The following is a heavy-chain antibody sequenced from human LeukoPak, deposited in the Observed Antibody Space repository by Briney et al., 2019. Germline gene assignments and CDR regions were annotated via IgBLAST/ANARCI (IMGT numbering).Heavy chain of an antibody. CDR1: GFTVKDNF. J-gene: IGHJ4*02. CDR2: LYSGGAT. CDR3: TRDSANYHFAY. D-gene: IGHD4/OR15-4a*01. Sequence: GGSLRLSCAASGFTVKDNFMSWVRQAPGKGLEWVSVLYSGGATYYADSVKGRFTISRDNSKNIVFLQMNDLRTEDTASYYCTRDSANYHFAYWGQGALVTVSS. V-gene: IGHV3-66*01.